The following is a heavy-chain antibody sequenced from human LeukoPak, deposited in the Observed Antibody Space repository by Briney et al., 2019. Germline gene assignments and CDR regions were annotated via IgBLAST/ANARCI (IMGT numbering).Heavy chain of an antibody. CDR3: TTDRKAYYDSSGYFDY. CDR1: GFTFSNAW. V-gene: IGHV3-15*01. CDR2: ITSKTDGRST. Sequence: GGSLRLSCAASGFTFSNAWMSWVRQAPGKGLEWVGRITSKTDGRSTEYAAPVKGRFTISSDDSKNSLYLQMNSLKTEDTAVYYCTTDRKAYYDSSGYFDYWGQGTLVTVSS. J-gene: IGHJ4*02. D-gene: IGHD3-22*01.